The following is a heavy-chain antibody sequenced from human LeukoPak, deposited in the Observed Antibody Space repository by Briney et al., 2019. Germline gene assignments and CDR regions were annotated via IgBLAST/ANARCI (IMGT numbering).Heavy chain of an antibody. CDR1: GYTFTSYD. J-gene: IGHJ4*02. V-gene: IGHV1-8*01. D-gene: IGHD3-22*01. CDR3: ARDDPYYYDSSGYYLDY. Sequence: ASVKVSCKASGYTFTSYDINWVRQATGQGLEWMGWMNPNSGNTGYAQKFQGRVTMTRNTSISTAYMELSSLRSEDTAVYYCARDDPYYYDSSGYYLDYWGQGTLVTVSS. CDR2: MNPNSGNT.